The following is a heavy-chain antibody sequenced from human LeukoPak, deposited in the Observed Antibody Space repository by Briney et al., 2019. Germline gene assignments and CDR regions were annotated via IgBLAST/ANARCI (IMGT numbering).Heavy chain of an antibody. V-gene: IGHV3-21*01. CDR3: ARESRDGLQFFDY. CDR1: GFTFSSYS. D-gene: IGHD5-24*01. Sequence: GGSLRLSCAASGFTFSSYSMNWVRQAPGKGLEWVSSISSSSSYIYYADSVKGRFTISRDNAKNSLYQQMNSLRAEDTAVYYCARESRDGLQFFDYWGQGTLVTVSS. CDR2: ISSSSSYI. J-gene: IGHJ4*02.